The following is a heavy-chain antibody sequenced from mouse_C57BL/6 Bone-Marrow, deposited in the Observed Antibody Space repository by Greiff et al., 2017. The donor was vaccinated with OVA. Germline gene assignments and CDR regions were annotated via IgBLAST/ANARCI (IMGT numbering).Heavy chain of an antibody. D-gene: IGHD5-5*01. J-gene: IGHJ2*01. V-gene: IGHV1-55*01. Sequence: QVQLQQPGAELVKPGASVKLSCKASGYTFPSYWITWVKQRPGQGLEWIGDIYPGSGSTNYNEKFKSKATLTADTSSSTAYMQLSSLTSEDSAVYNCARGVLPHWGQGTTLTVSS. CDR2: IYPGSGST. CDR1: GYTFPSYW. CDR3: ARGVLPH.